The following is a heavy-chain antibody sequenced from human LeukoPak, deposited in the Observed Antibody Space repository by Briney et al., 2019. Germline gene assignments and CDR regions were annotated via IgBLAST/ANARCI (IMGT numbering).Heavy chain of an antibody. D-gene: IGHD6-13*01. Sequence: SETLSLTCTVSGGSVSSGSYYWSWIRQPPGKGLEWIGYIYYSGSTNYNPSLKSRVTISVDTSKNQFSLKLGSVTAADTAVYYCARGVYDGFDYWGQGTLVTVSS. CDR1: GGSVSSGSYY. V-gene: IGHV4-61*01. J-gene: IGHJ4*02. CDR3: ARGVYDGFDY. CDR2: IYYSGST.